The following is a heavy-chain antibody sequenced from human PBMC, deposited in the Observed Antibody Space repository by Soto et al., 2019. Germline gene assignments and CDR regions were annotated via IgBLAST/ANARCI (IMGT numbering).Heavy chain of an antibody. D-gene: IGHD6-19*01. J-gene: IGHJ4*02. V-gene: IGHV3-21*01. CDR3: ARDRGTGWYNFDY. CDR2: ISSSGSYI. CDR1: GFTVSSYS. Sequence: EMQLVESVGGLVKPGGSLRLSCEASGFTVSSYSMNWVRQAPGKGLEWVSAISSSGSYIYYTDSVKGRFTISRDNAKNSLYLQMNSLGAEDTATYYCARDRGTGWYNFDYWGQGTLVTVSS.